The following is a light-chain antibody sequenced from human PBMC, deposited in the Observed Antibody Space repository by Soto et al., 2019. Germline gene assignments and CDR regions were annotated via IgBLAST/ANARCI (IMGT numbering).Light chain of an antibody. CDR3: QQLHDYPIT. Sequence: ILLTQSPSSLSASVGDRVTITCGASQGIDSSFAWYQKKQGQAPKLLIYAASSLQSGVPSRLSGSGSGTDLTLTISSMKPEDFETYYCQQLHDYPITFGHGTRLEIK. J-gene: IGKJ5*01. CDR1: QGIDSS. V-gene: IGKV1-9*01. CDR2: AAS.